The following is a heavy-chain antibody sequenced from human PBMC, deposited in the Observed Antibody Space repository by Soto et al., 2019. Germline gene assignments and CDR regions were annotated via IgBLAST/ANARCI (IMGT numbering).Heavy chain of an antibody. J-gene: IGHJ4*02. CDR2: IYAGTIT. V-gene: IGHV3-53*01. D-gene: IGHD3-22*01. CDR1: GITVIRYY. CDR3: ARIPYDNSGTIFDY. Sequence: PSGSRRLSCAGSGITVIRYYMSWVRQAAGKGLEWVSVIYAGTITYYADSVKGRFTIYRDNSKNTLNLEMNSLRVEDTAVYYCARIPYDNSGTIFDYWGQGTLVTVSS.